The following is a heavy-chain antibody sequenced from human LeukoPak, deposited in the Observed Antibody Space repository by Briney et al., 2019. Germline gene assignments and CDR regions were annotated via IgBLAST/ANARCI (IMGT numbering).Heavy chain of an antibody. CDR1: GFTFSSYW. Sequence: TGGSLRLSXAASGFTFSSYWMSWVRQAPGKGLEWVANIKQDGSEKYYVDSVKGRFTISRDNSKNSLYLQMNSLRTEDTALYYCAKDRYCTNGVCHTDAFDIWGQGTMVTVSS. J-gene: IGHJ3*02. V-gene: IGHV3-7*03. D-gene: IGHD2-8*01. CDR2: IKQDGSEK. CDR3: AKDRYCTNGVCHTDAFDI.